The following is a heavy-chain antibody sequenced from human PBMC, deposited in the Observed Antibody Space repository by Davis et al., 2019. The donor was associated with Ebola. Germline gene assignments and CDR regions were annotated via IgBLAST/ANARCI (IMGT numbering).Heavy chain of an antibody. V-gene: IGHV4-34*01. J-gene: IGHJ4*02. CDR2: INHSGST. CDR1: GGSFSGYY. D-gene: IGHD4-17*01. CDR3: ARIGGGSTVTTDY. Sequence: PSETLSLTCAVYGGSFSGYYWSWIRQPPGKGLEWIGEINHSGSTNYNPSLKSRVTISVDTSKNQFSLKLTSVTAADTAVYYCARIGGGSTVTTDYWGQGTLVTVSS.